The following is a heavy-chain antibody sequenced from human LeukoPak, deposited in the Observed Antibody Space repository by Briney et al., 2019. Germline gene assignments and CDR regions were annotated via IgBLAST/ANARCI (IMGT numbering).Heavy chain of an antibody. CDR2: INTDGSST. Sequence: PGGSLRLSCAASGFTFSSYWMHWVRQAPGNGLVWVSRINTDGSSTSYADSVKGRFTISRDNAKNTLYLQMNSLRAEDTAVYYCARDANYYDFWSGSKYFQHWGQGTLVTVSS. CDR3: ARDANYYDFWSGSKYFQH. V-gene: IGHV3-74*01. D-gene: IGHD3-3*01. CDR1: GFTFSSYW. J-gene: IGHJ1*01.